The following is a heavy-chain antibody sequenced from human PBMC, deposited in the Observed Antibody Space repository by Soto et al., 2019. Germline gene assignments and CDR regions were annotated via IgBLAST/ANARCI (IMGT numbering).Heavy chain of an antibody. Sequence: QVQLVQSGAEVKKPGASVKVSCKASGYIFTNYYIYWVRQAPGQGLEYVGIINPGGGATDYTQKCQGRVTMTRDTSTSRVYMELRSLRYEDTAVYYCARGIVWATILWFDPWGQGTLVTVSS. CDR1: GYIFTNYY. CDR3: ARGIVWATILWFDP. CDR2: INPGGGAT. V-gene: IGHV1-46*01. J-gene: IGHJ5*02. D-gene: IGHD1-26*01.